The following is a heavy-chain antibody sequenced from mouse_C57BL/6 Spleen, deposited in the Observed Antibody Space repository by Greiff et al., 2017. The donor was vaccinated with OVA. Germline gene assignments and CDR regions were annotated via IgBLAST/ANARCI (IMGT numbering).Heavy chain of an antibody. CDR2: ISDGGSYT. V-gene: IGHV5-4*01. CDR1: GFTFSSYA. Sequence: EVQVVESGGGLVKPGGSLKLSCAASGFTFSSYAMSWVRQTPEKRLEWVATISDGGSYTYYPDNVQGRFTISRDNAKNNLYLQMSHLKSEDTAMYYCARDGYAMDYWGQGTSVTVSS. CDR3: ARDGYAMDY. J-gene: IGHJ4*01.